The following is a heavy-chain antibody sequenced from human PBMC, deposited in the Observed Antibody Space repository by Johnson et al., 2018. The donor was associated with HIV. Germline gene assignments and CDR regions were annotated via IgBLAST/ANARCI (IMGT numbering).Heavy chain of an antibody. CDR2: ISGSGGST. CDR3: ARDRGYWDAFDI. CDR1: GFTFSSYA. V-gene: IGHV3-23*04. Sequence: MQLVESGGGLVQPGGSLRLSCAASGFTFSSYAMSWVRQAPGKGLEWVSAISGSGGSTYYADSVKGRFTISRDNSKNTLYLDMNNVRVDDTGVYYCARDRGYWDAFDIWGQGTMVIVSS. J-gene: IGHJ3*02. D-gene: IGHD3-22*01.